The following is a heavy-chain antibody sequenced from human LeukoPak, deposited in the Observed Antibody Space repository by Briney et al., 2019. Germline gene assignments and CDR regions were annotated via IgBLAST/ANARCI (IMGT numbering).Heavy chain of an antibody. Sequence: AGSVKVSCKASGYTFTSYGVSWVRQAPGQGLEWVGWISAYNGNTNYAQKLQGRVTMTTDTSTSTAYMELRSLRSDDTAVYYCARDTPAVYDSSGYKDAFDIWGQGTMVTVSS. CDR3: ARDTPAVYDSSGYKDAFDI. V-gene: IGHV1-18*01. D-gene: IGHD3-22*01. CDR1: GYTFTSYG. J-gene: IGHJ3*02. CDR2: ISAYNGNT.